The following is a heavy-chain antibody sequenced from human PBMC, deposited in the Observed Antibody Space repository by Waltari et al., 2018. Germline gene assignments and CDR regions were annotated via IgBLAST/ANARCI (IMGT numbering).Heavy chain of an antibody. J-gene: IGHJ4*02. V-gene: IGHV3-9*01. CDR1: GFTFDNYA. CDR3: AKDMTGYSSSWLDY. D-gene: IGHD6-13*01. Sequence: VQLVESGGGLVQPGRSLRLSCAASGFTFDNYAMHWVRPAPGKGLEWFSGISWNSGIIGYADSVKGRFTISRDNAKNSLYLQMNSLRAEDTALYYCAKDMTGYSSSWLDYWGQGTLVTVSS. CDR2: ISWNSGII.